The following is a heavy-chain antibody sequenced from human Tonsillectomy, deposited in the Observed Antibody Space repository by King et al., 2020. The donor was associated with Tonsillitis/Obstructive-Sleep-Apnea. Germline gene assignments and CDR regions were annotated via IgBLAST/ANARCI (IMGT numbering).Heavy chain of an antibody. V-gene: IGHV1-18*01. CDR2: ISAYNGNT. CDR3: ARETIENPGDDFWSGYPIGSGDY. Sequence: VQLEQSGAEVKKPGASVKVSCKASGYTFTSYGISWVRQAPGQGLEWMGWISAYNGNTNYAQKLQGRVTMTTDTSTSTAYMELRSLRSDDTAVYYCARETIENPGDDFWSGYPIGSGDYWGQGTLVTVSS. CDR1: GYTFTSYG. J-gene: IGHJ4*02. D-gene: IGHD3-3*01.